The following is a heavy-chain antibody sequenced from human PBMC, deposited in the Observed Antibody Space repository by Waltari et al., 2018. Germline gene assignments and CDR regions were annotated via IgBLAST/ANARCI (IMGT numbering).Heavy chain of an antibody. D-gene: IGHD1-26*01. J-gene: IGHJ4*02. CDR1: GFTFSGSA. Sequence: EVQLVESGGGLVQPGGSLKLSCAASGFTFSGSAIPWVRQASGKGLEGVGRIRSKTYSYATAYRESVKGRFTISRDDSKNTAYLQMSGLKTEDTAVYYCTRRGGNYDYWGQGTLVTVSS. V-gene: IGHV3-73*02. CDR3: TRRGGNYDY. CDR2: IRSKTYSYAT.